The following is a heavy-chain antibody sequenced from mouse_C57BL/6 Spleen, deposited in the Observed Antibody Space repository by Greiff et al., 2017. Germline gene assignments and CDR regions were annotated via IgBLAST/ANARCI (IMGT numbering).Heavy chain of an antibody. CDR3: ARFTTVVEGYFDV. D-gene: IGHD1-1*01. Sequence: VHLVESGPGLVAPSQSLSITCPVSGFSLTSYAISWVRQPPGKGLEWLGVIWTGGGTNYNSALKSRLSISKDNSKSQVFLKMNSLQTDDTARYYCARFTTVVEGYFDVWGTGTTVTVSS. CDR1: GFSLTSYA. CDR2: IWTGGGT. J-gene: IGHJ1*03. V-gene: IGHV2-9-1*01.